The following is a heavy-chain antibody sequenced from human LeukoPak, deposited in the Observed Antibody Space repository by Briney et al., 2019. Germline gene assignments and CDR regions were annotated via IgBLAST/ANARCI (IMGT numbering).Heavy chain of an antibody. V-gene: IGHV1-69*04. J-gene: IGHJ6*02. Sequence: EASVKVSCKASGGTFSSYAISWVRQAPGQGLEWMGRIIPILGIANYAQKFQGRVTITADKSTSTAYMELSSLRSEDTAMYYCAREDVGYCSGGSCYSFPYYYGMDVWGQGTTVTVSS. D-gene: IGHD2-15*01. CDR2: IIPILGIA. CDR1: GGTFSSYA. CDR3: AREDVGYCSGGSCYSFPYYYGMDV.